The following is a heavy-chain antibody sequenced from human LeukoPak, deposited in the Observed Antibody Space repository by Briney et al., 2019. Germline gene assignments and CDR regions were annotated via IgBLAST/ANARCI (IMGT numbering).Heavy chain of an antibody. V-gene: IGHV1-18*01. D-gene: IGHD3-10*01. J-gene: IGHJ4*02. CDR2: ISAYNGNT. CDR3: AREEEFIWFGESPLDY. CDR1: GYTFTSYG. Sequence: ASVKVSCKASGYTFTSYGISWVRQAPGQGLEWMGWISAYNGNTNYAQELQGRVTMTTDTSTSTAYMELRSLRSDDTAVYYCAREEEFIWFGESPLDYWGQGTLVTVSS.